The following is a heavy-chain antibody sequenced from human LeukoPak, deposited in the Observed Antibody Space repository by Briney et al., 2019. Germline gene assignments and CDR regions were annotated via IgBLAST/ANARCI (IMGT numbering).Heavy chain of an antibody. D-gene: IGHD2-15*01. CDR3: AKGITRMACCSGATCYDFDY. V-gene: IGHV3-9*01. J-gene: IGHJ4*02. CDR1: GFTFDDYA. Sequence: PGGSLRLSCAASGFTFDDYAMHWVRQAPGKGLEWVSGISWNSDNIGYADSVKGRFTISRDNAKNSLYLQMNSLRAEDTALYYCAKGITRMACCSGATCYDFDYWGQGTLVTVSS. CDR2: ISWNSDNI.